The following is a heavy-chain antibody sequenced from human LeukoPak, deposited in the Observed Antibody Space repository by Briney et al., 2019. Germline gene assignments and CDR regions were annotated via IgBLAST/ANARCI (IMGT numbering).Heavy chain of an antibody. D-gene: IGHD6-19*01. J-gene: IGHJ3*02. CDR2: ISYDGSNK. Sequence: GGSLRLSCAASGFTFSSYAMHWVRQAPGKGLEWVAVISYDGSNKYYADSVKGRFTISRDNSKNTLYRQMNSLRAEDTAVYYCARELGQWLEADAFDIWGQGTMVTVSS. V-gene: IGHV3-30-3*01. CDR1: GFTFSSYA. CDR3: ARELGQWLEADAFDI.